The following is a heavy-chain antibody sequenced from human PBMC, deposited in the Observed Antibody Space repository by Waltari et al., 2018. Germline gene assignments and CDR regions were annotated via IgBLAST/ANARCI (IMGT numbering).Heavy chain of an antibody. CDR1: GFRLSAHC. CDR3: ASDPTLFGIRQNYFDS. Sequence: EAQLVESGGTLVRPGESLRLPLLIPGFRLSAHCLSWVRQAPGKGLEWGASINHDGETDYVDSVKGRFTISRDNAKNSLYLVLNTLGADDSGVYFCASDPTLFGIRQNYFDSWGQGTQVTVSS. CDR2: INHDGET. J-gene: IGHJ4*02. V-gene: IGHV3-7*04. D-gene: IGHD3-3*01.